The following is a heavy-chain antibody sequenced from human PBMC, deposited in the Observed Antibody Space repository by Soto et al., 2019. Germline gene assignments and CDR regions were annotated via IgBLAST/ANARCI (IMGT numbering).Heavy chain of an antibody. J-gene: IGHJ4*02. V-gene: IGHV3-7*03. D-gene: IGHD6-19*01. CDR1: GFTLSTYW. CDR3: TRGAAVAGIDY. CDR2: LKPDGSEK. Sequence: GGSLRLSCAASGFTLSTYWMSWVRQAPGKGLEWVANLKPDGSEKYYGDSVKGRFTISRDDAENSLYLQMNSLRVEDTAMYYCTRGAAVAGIDYWGQGTLVTVSS.